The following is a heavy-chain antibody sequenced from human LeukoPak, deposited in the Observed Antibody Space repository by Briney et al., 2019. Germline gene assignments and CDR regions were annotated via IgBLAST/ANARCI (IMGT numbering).Heavy chain of an antibody. CDR1: GGSFSGYY. D-gene: IGHD3-22*01. Sequence: SETLSLTCAVYGGSFSGYYWSWIRQPSGKGLEWIGEINHSGSTNYNPSLKSRVTISVDTSKNQFSLKLSSVTAADTAVYYCARGLYYDSSGYYYYYYMDVWGKGTTVTISS. V-gene: IGHV4-34*01. J-gene: IGHJ6*03. CDR2: INHSGST. CDR3: ARGLYYDSSGYYYYYYMDV.